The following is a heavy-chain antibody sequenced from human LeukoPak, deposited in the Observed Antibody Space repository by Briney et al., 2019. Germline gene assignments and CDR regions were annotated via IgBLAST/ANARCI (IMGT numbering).Heavy chain of an antibody. V-gene: IGHV4-4*09. CDR2: THPSGNT. J-gene: IGHJ5*02. D-gene: IGHD2-2*01. CDR3: ARSSSTRDYNWFDP. CDR1: GGSNNSYY. Sequence: SETLSLSCTVSGGSNNSYYWSWIRQPPGKGLEWIGYTHPSGNTNYSPSLKSRVTISIDTSKNQFSLKLSSVTAADTAVYYCARSSSTRDYNWFDPWGQGTLVTVSS.